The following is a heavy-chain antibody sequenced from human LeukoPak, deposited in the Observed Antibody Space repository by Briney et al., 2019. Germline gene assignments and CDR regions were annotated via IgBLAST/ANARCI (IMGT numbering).Heavy chain of an antibody. J-gene: IGHJ4*02. CDR2: IYWDDDK. CDR1: GFSLSTSGVG. Sequence: SGPTLVSPTQTLTLTCTFSGFSLSTSGVGVGWIRQPPGKALEWLALIYWDDDKRYSPSLKSRLTITKDTSKNQVVLTMTNMDPVDTATYYCARRDYYGDYVTLDYWGQGTLVTVSS. V-gene: IGHV2-5*02. CDR3: ARRDYYGDYVTLDY. D-gene: IGHD4-17*01.